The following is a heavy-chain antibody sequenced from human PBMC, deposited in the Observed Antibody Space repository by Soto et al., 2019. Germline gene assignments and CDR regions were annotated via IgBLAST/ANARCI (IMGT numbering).Heavy chain of an antibody. CDR2: MNQDGSET. J-gene: IGHJ4*02. CDR1: GFXFSSYW. Sequence: GGSLXLSCAASGFXFSSYWMSWVRQAPGKGLEWVANMNQDGSETYHVASVKGRFTSSRDNAKNSLYLQMNSLRAEDTAVYYCARDGLSEYYVDYWGQGNLVTVSS. V-gene: IGHV3-7*05. CDR3: ARDGLSEYYVDY.